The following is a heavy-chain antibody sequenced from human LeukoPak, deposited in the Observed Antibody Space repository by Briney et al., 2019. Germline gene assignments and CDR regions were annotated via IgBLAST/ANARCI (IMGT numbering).Heavy chain of an antibody. CDR3: AREGCSSTSCYDP. D-gene: IGHD2-2*01. V-gene: IGHV3-48*03. CDR1: GFTFSSYE. CDR2: ISSSATTI. J-gene: IGHJ5*02. Sequence: GGSLRLSCAASGFTFSSYEMNWVRQAPGKGLEWVSYISSSATTIYYADSVKGRFTISRDNAKNSLYLQMNSLRAEDTAVYYCAREGCSSTSCYDPWGPGTLVTVSS.